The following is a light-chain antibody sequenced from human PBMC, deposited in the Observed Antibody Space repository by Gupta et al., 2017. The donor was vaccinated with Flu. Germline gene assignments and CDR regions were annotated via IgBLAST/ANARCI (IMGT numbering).Light chain of an antibody. CDR2: EVS. V-gene: IGLV2-8*01. CDR3: SSYAGSNNWV. CDR1: SSDVGAYNY. J-gene: IGLJ3*02. Sequence: GTSSDVGAYNYVSWYQQHPGKAPKLMIFEVSKRPSGVTDRFSGPKSGNTASLTVSGLQAEDEAAYYCSSYAGSNNWVFGGGTRLTGL.